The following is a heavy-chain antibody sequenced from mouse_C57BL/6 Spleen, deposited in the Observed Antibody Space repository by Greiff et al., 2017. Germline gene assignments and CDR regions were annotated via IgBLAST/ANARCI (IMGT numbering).Heavy chain of an antibody. V-gene: IGHV1-72*01. Sequence: QVQLQQPGAELVKPGASVKLSCKASGYTFTSYWMHWVKQRPGRGLEWIGRIDPNSGGTKYNEKFKSKATLTVDKPSSTAYMQLNSLTSEDSAVXYCARSGMVTTEDYYAMDYWGQGTSVTVSS. J-gene: IGHJ4*01. D-gene: IGHD2-2*01. CDR1: GYTFTSYW. CDR3: ARSGMVTTEDYYAMDY. CDR2: IDPNSGGT.